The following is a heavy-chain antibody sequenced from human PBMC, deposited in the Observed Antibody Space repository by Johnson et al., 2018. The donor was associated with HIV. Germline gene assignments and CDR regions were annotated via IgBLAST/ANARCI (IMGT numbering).Heavy chain of an antibody. Sequence: QMQLVESGGGVVQPGGSLRLSCAASGFTFSSYGMHWVRQAPGKGLEWVAFIRYDGSNTYYADSVKGRFTISRDNSKNPLYLQMNSLRAEDTAVYYCAKDLYYYDSSGSVCAFDIWGQGTMVTVSA. D-gene: IGHD3-22*01. J-gene: IGHJ3*02. CDR3: AKDLYYYDSSGSVCAFDI. V-gene: IGHV3-30*02. CDR1: GFTFSSYG. CDR2: IRYDGSNT.